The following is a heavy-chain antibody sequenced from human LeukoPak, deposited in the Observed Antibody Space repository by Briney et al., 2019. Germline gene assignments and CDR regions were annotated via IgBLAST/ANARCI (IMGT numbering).Heavy chain of an antibody. Sequence: PGGSLRLSSAASGFTFSSYAMSWVRQAPGKGLEWVSAIVGSGGTTYYADSVKGRFTISRDNSKNTLYLQMNSLRAEDTAVYYCARNAQDIVVVPDAIRGVDYWGQGTLVTVSS. CDR2: IVGSGGTT. J-gene: IGHJ4*02. CDR1: GFTFSSYA. V-gene: IGHV3-23*01. D-gene: IGHD2-2*02. CDR3: ARNAQDIVVVPDAIRGVDY.